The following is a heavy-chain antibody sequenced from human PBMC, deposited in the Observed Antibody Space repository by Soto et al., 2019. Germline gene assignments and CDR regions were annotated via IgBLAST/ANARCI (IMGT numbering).Heavy chain of an antibody. D-gene: IGHD4-17*01. CDR1: GGSITSYY. V-gene: IGHV4-59*01. CDR2: IYYSGST. Sequence: QVQLQESGPGLVKPSETLSLTCTVSGGSITSYYWSWIRQPPGKRLEWIGYIYYSGSTNYNPSLKSRVTISIETSKNQFSLKLISVTAADTAVYYCASNTYTYGDSNFWGQGTTVTVSS. CDR3: ASNTYTYGDSNF. J-gene: IGHJ6*02.